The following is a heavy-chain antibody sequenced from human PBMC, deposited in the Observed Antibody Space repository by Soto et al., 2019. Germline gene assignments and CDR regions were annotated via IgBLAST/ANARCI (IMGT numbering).Heavy chain of an antibody. V-gene: IGHV3-23*01. CDR3: AKDLVDDYEGWDY. D-gene: IGHD4-17*01. J-gene: IGHJ4*02. Sequence: EVQLLEPGGGLVQPGGSLRLSCAASGFTFSSYAMSWVRQAPRKGLEWVSAISGSGGSTYYADSVKGRFTISRDNSKNTLYLQMNSLRAEDTAVYYCAKDLVDDYEGWDYWGQGTLVTVSS. CDR1: GFTFSSYA. CDR2: ISGSGGST.